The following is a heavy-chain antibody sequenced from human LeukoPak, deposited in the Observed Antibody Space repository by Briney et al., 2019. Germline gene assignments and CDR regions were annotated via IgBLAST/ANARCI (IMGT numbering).Heavy chain of an antibody. D-gene: IGHD2-15*01. CDR2: IIPIFGTA. V-gene: IGHV1-69*13. CDR3: PKHHHLLLAVPFDF. CDR1: GGTFSSYA. J-gene: IGHJ3*01. Sequence: SVKVSCKASGGTFSSYAISWVRQAPGQGLEWMGGIIPIFGTANYAQKFQGRVTITADESTSTAYMELSSLRSEDTAVYYCPKHHHLLLAVPFDFWGQGTMVTVSS.